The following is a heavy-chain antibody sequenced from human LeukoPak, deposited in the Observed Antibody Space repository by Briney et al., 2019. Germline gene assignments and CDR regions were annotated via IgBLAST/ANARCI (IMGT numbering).Heavy chain of an antibody. CDR2: ISGSGGST. CDR3: AKDPGFLEWFTHP. CDR1: GVTFSSYA. J-gene: IGHJ5*02. Sequence: GGSLRLSCAASGVTFSSYAMSWVREAPGKGLEWVSAISGSGGSTYYADSVKGGSTISRDNSKNTLYLQMNSLRAEETAVYYCAKDPGFLEWFTHPWGQGTLVTVSS. D-gene: IGHD3-3*01. V-gene: IGHV3-23*01.